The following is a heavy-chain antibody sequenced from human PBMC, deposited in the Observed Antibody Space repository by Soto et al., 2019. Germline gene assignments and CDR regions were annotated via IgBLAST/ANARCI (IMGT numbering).Heavy chain of an antibody. CDR1: GGSISSSSYY. Sequence: SETLSLTCTVSGGSISSSSYYWGWIRQPPGKGLEWIGSIYYSGSTYYNPSLKSRVTISVDTSKNQFSLKLSSVTAADTAVYYCARLAAVADSTVSDAFDIWGQGTVVTVSS. V-gene: IGHV4-39*01. CDR2: IYYSGST. D-gene: IGHD6-19*01. CDR3: ARLAAVADSTVSDAFDI. J-gene: IGHJ3*02.